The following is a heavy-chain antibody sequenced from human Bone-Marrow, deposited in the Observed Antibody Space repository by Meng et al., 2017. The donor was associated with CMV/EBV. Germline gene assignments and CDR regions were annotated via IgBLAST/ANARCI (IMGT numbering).Heavy chain of an antibody. Sequence: SVKVSCKASGGTFSSYAISWVRQAPGQGLEWMGGIIPNSGTANYAQKFQGRVTITADKSTRTAYMELSSLRSEDTAVYYCASGLGYIVVVPAAGYGMGVWGQGTTVTVSS. D-gene: IGHD2-2*01. J-gene: IGHJ6*02. CDR1: GGTFSSYA. CDR3: ASGLGYIVVVPAAGYGMGV. V-gene: IGHV1-69*06. CDR2: IIPNSGTA.